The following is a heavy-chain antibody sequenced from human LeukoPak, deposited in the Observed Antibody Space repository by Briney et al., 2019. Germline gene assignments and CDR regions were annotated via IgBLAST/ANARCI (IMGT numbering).Heavy chain of an antibody. J-gene: IGHJ4*01. CDR1: SGSISTSSYC. Sequence: SETLSLTCTVSSGSISTSSYCWGWIRQPPGKGLEWIGSISYSGTTYYNPSLKSRVTISVDTSNNQLSLRLTSVTAADTAVYFCARHPSSAWHADYWGHGTLVTVSS. V-gene: IGHV4-39*01. CDR2: ISYSGTT. CDR3: ARHPSSAWHADY. D-gene: IGHD6-25*01.